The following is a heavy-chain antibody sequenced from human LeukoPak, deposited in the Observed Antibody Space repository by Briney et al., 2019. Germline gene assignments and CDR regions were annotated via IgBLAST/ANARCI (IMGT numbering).Heavy chain of an antibody. J-gene: IGHJ4*02. Sequence: GGSLRLSCVASGFTFSSYWMHWVRQDPRKGLVWVSRINGDGRNINYADSVRGRFTISRDNAKNTLYLQMNSLRAEDTALYYCAKALTGGSFDYWGQGTLVTVSS. CDR3: AKALTGGSFDY. V-gene: IGHV3-74*01. CDR1: GFTFSSYW. CDR2: INGDGRNI. D-gene: IGHD1-26*01.